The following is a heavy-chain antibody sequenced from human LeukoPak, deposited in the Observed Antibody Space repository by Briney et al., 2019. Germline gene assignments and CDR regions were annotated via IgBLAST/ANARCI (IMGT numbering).Heavy chain of an antibody. CDR3: ARRDYYFDY. V-gene: IGHV3-7*01. CDR2: LNQFSSEK. Sequence: PGGSLRLSCAASGFTFSSYWMSWVRQAPGKGLEWVANLNQFSSEKWYVDSVKGRFTISRDNAKNSLYLQMNSLRAEDTAVYYCARRDYYFDYWGQGTLVTVSS. CDR1: GFTFSSYW. J-gene: IGHJ4*02.